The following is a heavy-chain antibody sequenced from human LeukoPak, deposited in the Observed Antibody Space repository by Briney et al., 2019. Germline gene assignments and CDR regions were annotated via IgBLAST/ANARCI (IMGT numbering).Heavy chain of an antibody. Sequence: GGSLRLSCAASGFIFRSYAMHWVRQAPGQGLEWVANIKHDGSEEYYVDSVKGRFTISRDDGRNSVSLQMNSVRAEDTAVYYCGYTNNFYHWGQGTLVVVSS. D-gene: IGHD3-16*02. CDR3: GYTNNFYH. CDR2: IKHDGSEE. J-gene: IGHJ4*02. CDR1: GFIFRSYA. V-gene: IGHV3-7*01.